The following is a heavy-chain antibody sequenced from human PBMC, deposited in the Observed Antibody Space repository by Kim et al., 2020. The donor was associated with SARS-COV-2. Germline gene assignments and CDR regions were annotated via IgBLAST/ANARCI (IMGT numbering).Heavy chain of an antibody. J-gene: IGHJ5*01. CDR3: VRLNWGLDS. D-gene: IGHD7-27*01. V-gene: IGHV3-23*01. CDR1: GFTFSNYA. CDR2: ISYGGDAT. Sequence: GGSLRLSCAASGFTFSNYAMGWVRQAPGEGLEWVSGISYGGDATYYADALKGRSTISRVNSKFTLYLQMNNLRAEDTAIYYCVRLNWGLDSWGQGTLVTVSS.